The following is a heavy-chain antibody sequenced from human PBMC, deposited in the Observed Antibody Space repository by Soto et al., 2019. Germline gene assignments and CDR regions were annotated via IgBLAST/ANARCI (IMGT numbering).Heavy chain of an antibody. J-gene: IGHJ6*01. D-gene: IGHD6-6*01. CDR3: ARLSYHIAARPGGCDYYYGMDL. Sequence: GASVKVSCKASGYTFTSYDINWVRQATGQGLEWMGWMNPNSGNTGYAQKFQGRVTMTRNTSISTAYMELSSLRSEDTAVYYCARLSYHIAARPGGCDYYYGMDLWGQRTTVAVCS. CDR1: GYTFTSYD. V-gene: IGHV1-8*01. CDR2: MNPNSGNT.